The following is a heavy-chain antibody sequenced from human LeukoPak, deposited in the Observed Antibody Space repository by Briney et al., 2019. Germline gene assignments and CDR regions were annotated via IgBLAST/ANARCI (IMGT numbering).Heavy chain of an antibody. V-gene: IGHV4-4*07. Sequence: SETLSLTCTVSGGSISSYYWSWIRQPAGKGLEWIGRIYTSGSTNYNPSLKSRVTMSVDTSKNQFSLKLSSVTAADTAVYYCARAFVVVPDLYYYGMDVWGQGTTVTVSS. J-gene: IGHJ6*02. CDR3: ARAFVVVPDLYYYGMDV. D-gene: IGHD2-2*01. CDR1: GGSISSYY. CDR2: IYTSGST.